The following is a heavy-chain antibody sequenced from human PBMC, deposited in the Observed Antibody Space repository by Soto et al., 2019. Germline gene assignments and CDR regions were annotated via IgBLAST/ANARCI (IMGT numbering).Heavy chain of an antibody. CDR3: AYAGERVLTAIRYYYFCLDV. CDR2: ISGSGGSI. CDR1: GFTFSSYS. J-gene: IGHJ6*02. D-gene: IGHD2-21*02. V-gene: IGHV3-23*01. Sequence: GGSLSLSCAASGFTFSSYSMNWVRQAPGKGLEGVSYISGSGGSIYYADPVKGRFTISRDNSKNTLYLQVNSLRAEYTAVYYCAYAGERVLTAIRYYYFCLDVWGQGTTVTVSS.